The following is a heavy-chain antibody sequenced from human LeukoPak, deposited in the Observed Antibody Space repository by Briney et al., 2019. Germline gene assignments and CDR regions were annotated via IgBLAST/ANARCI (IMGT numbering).Heavy chain of an antibody. CDR2: IIPIFSTA. J-gene: IGHJ6*03. Sequence: SVKVSCKASGGTFSSYAISWVRQAPGQGLEWMGGIIPIFSTANYAQKFQGRVTITADESTSTAYMELSSLRSEDTAVYYCARVGVPAAYYYMDVWGKGTTVTVSS. D-gene: IGHD2-2*01. CDR3: ARVGVPAAYYYMDV. CDR1: GGTFSSYA. V-gene: IGHV1-69*01.